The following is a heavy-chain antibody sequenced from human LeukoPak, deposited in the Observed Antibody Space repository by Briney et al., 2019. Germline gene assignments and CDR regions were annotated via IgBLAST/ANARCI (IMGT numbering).Heavy chain of an antibody. CDR1: GGSISSSSYY. V-gene: IGHV4-39*02. Sequence: SETLSLTCTVSGGSISSSSYYWGWLRQPPGKGLEWIGSIYYSGSTYYNPSLKSRVTISVDTSKNQFSLKLSSVTAADTAVYYCARDFADTITVTGDVYYMDVWGKGTTDTVSS. CDR3: ARDFADTITVTGDVYYMDV. CDR2: IYYSGST. J-gene: IGHJ6*03. D-gene: IGHD5-24*01.